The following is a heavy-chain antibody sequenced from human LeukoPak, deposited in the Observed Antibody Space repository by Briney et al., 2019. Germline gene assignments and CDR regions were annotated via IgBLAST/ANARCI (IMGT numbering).Heavy chain of an antibody. D-gene: IGHD5-24*01. J-gene: IGHJ3*02. CDR1: GFTFSNAW. CDR3: VRRGGSDGWGAFDI. CDR2: TSDSGGSI. Sequence: GGSLRLSCAASGFTFSNAWMNWVRQAPGKGLEWVSATSDSGGSIYYADSVKGRFTISRDNSKNTLSLQMNSLSREDTAIYYCVRRGGSDGWGAFDIWGQGTVVTVSS. V-gene: IGHV3-23*01.